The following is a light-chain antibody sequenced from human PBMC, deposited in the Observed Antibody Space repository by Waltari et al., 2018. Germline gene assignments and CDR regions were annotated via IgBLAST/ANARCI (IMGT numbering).Light chain of an antibody. V-gene: IGLV1-44*01. CDR1: SSNIGSNT. CDR2: SNN. CDR3: AAWDDSLTGPV. Sequence: QSVLTQPPSASGTPGQRVTISCSGSSSNIGSNTVNWYQQLPGTAPKLLIYSNNQRPSGVPDRVSGAKSGTSASLAISGLQSEDEVDYYCAAWDDSLTGPVFGGGTKLTVL. J-gene: IGLJ2*01.